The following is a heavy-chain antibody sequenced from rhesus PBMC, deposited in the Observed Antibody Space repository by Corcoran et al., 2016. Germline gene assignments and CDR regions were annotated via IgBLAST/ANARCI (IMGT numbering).Heavy chain of an antibody. J-gene: IGHJ4*01. D-gene: IGHD3-9*01. CDR3: TTYEDDSGYYYTVFDY. CDR2: IRSKSNNYAA. Sequence: EVQLVESGGGLVQPGGSLRLSCAASGFTFSSPAMHWARQAFGKGLGWFGRIRSKSNNYAAGYAASMKGRFTISRDDSKTTAYLQMNSLKTEDTAVYYCTTYEDDSGYYYTVFDYWGQGVLVTVSS. V-gene: IGHV3-118*01. CDR1: GFTFSSPA.